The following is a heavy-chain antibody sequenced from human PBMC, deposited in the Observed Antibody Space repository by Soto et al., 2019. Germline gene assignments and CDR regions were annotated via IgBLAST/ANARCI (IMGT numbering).Heavy chain of an antibody. Sequence: QLLLQESGPGLVKPSETLSLTCTVSGGSISSSSYYWGWIRQPPGKGLEWIGSIYYSGSTYYNPSLKSRVTISVDTSKNQFSLKLSSVTAADTAVYYCASEYGDYESYFDYWGQGTLVTVSS. V-gene: IGHV4-39*01. D-gene: IGHD4-17*01. CDR2: IYYSGST. J-gene: IGHJ4*02. CDR1: GGSISSSSYY. CDR3: ASEYGDYESYFDY.